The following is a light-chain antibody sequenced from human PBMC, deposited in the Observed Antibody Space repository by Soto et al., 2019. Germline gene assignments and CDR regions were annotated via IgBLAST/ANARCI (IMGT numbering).Light chain of an antibody. V-gene: IGKV3-20*01. CDR1: QSVSSSY. CDR3: QHYGNSPT. Sequence: EIVLTQSPGTLSLSPVERATLSCRASQSVSSSYLAWYQQKPGQAPRLLIYGASTRATGIPDRFGGSGSGTDFTLSISRLEPEDFAVYWCQHYGNSPTFGQGTKVDIK. CDR2: GAS. J-gene: IGKJ1*01.